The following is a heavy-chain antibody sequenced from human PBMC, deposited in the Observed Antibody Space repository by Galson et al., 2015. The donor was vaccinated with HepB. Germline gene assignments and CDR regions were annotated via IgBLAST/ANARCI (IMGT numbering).Heavy chain of an antibody. J-gene: IGHJ6*02. CDR2: INPNSGGT. CDR1: GYTFTGYY. D-gene: IGHD3-3*01. V-gene: IGHV1-2*02. CDR3: ARAIFGVPTPLYGMDV. Sequence: SVKVSCKASGYTFTGYYMHWVRQAPGQGLEWMGWINPNSGGTNYAQKFQGRVTMTRDTSISTAYMELSRLRSDDTAVYYCARAIFGVPTPLYGMDVWGQGTTVTVSS.